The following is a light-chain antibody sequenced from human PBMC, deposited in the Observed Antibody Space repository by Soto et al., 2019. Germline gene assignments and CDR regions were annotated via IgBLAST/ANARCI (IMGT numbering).Light chain of an antibody. CDR3: QQRSDWRYT. Sequence: EIVLTQSPATLSLSPGERATLSCRASQSVSSYLAGYHQKPGQAPRLLLYDASNRATGIPARFSGSGSGTDFTLTISSLEPEDFAVYYCQQRSDWRYTFGQGTKLEIK. J-gene: IGKJ2*01. CDR1: QSVSSY. CDR2: DAS. V-gene: IGKV3-11*01.